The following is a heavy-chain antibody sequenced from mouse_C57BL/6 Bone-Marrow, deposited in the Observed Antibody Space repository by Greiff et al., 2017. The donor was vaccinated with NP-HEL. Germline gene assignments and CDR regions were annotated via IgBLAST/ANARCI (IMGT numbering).Heavy chain of an antibody. Sequence: VHVKQSGPELVKPGASVKISCKASGYSFTGYYMNWVKQSPEKSLEWIGEINPSTGGTTYNQKFKAKATLTVDKSSSTAYMQLKSLTSEDSAVYYCARVTTVVGGYYYAMDYWGQGTSVTVSS. V-gene: IGHV1-42*01. CDR1: GYSFTGYY. J-gene: IGHJ4*01. D-gene: IGHD1-1*01. CDR3: ARVTTVVGGYYYAMDY. CDR2: INPSTGGT.